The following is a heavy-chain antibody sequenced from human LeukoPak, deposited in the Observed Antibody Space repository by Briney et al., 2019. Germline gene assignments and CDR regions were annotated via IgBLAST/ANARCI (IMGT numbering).Heavy chain of an antibody. V-gene: IGHV3-48*02. CDR3: ARGRPRDYPFEY. CDR1: GFNFSTYS. Sequence: GGSLRLSCAACGFNFSTYSMNWVGQAPGKGLEWVSYISTGSGTIYYADSVKGRFTISRDNAKNSLYLQMNSLGDEDTAVYYCARGRPRDYPFEYWGQGTLVTVSS. D-gene: IGHD4-17*01. J-gene: IGHJ4*02. CDR2: ISTGSGTI.